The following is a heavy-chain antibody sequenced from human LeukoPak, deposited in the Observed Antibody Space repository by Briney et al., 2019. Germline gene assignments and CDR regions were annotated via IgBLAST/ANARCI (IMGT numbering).Heavy chain of an antibody. Sequence: GGSLRLSCAAPGFTFSSYWMSWVRQAPGKGLEWVANIKQDGSEKYYVDSVKGRFTISRDNAKNSLYLQMNSLRAEDTAVYYCARGHSSSSPNYFDYWGQGTLVTVSS. CDR1: GFTFSSYW. CDR2: IKQDGSEK. J-gene: IGHJ4*02. CDR3: ARGHSSSSPNYFDY. D-gene: IGHD6-6*01. V-gene: IGHV3-7*01.